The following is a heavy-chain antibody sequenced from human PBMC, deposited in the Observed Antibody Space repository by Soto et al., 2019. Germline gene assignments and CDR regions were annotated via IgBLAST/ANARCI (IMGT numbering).Heavy chain of an antibody. CDR3: ARWHHDYEKLDY. J-gene: IGHJ4*02. D-gene: IGHD4-17*01. CDR2: TYYRSKWYN. Sequence: PSQTLSLTCAISGDSVSSNSAAWNWIRQSPSRGLEWLGRTYYRSKWYNEYAVSVKSRITINPDTSKNQFSLQLNSVTPEDTAVNFCARWHHDYEKLDYWGQGTLVTVSS. V-gene: IGHV6-1*01. CDR1: GDSVSSNSAA.